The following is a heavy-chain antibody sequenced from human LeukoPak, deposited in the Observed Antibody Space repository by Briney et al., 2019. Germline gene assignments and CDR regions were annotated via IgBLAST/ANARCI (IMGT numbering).Heavy chain of an antibody. CDR1: GGSISSYY. V-gene: IGHV4-4*07. CDR2: IYTSGST. CDR3: AGDSSSGSGYMDV. Sequence: SETLSLTCTVSGGSISSYYWSWIRQPAGKGLEWIGRIYTSGSTNYNPSLKSRVTMSVDTSKNQFSLKLSSVTATDTAVYYCAGDSSSGSGYMDVWGKGTTVTVSS. D-gene: IGHD6-19*01. J-gene: IGHJ6*03.